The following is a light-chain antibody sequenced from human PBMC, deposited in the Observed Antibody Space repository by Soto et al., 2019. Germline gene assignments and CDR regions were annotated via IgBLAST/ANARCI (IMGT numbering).Light chain of an antibody. CDR1: QSISSD. V-gene: IGKV1-39*01. CDR3: QQSYSTPRT. Sequence: DIQMTQSPSSLSASVGDRVTITCRASQSISSDLNWYQQKPGKAPKLLIYAASSLQSGVPSRFRGSGSGTDFTLTISSLQPEDFATYYCQQSYSTPRTFGQGTKLEIK. CDR2: AAS. J-gene: IGKJ2*01.